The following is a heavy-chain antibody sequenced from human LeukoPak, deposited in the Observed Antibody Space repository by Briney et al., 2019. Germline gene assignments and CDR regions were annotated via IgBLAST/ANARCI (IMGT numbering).Heavy chain of an antibody. J-gene: IGHJ4*02. D-gene: IGHD2-2*01. CDR3: ADLYCSSTSCSDY. CDR1: GFTFSSYW. CDR2: ISSSSSTI. Sequence: GGSLRLSCAASGFTFSSYWMSWVRQAPGKGLEWVSYISSSSSTIYYADSVKGRFTISRDNAKNSLYLQMNSLRAEDTAVYYCADLYCSSTSCSDYWGQGTLVTVSS. V-gene: IGHV3-48*01.